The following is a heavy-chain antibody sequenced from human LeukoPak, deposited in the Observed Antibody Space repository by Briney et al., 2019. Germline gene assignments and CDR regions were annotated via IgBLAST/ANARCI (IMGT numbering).Heavy chain of an antibody. J-gene: IGHJ6*02. D-gene: IGHD3-3*01. Sequence: GGSLRLSCAASGFTFSSYGMHWVRQAPGKGLEWVAVIWYDGSNKYYADSVKGRFTISRDNSKNTLYLQMNSLRGEDTAVYYCARDRTFPYYDFWSGYYSGGSYYYYGMDVWGQGTTVTVSS. V-gene: IGHV3-33*01. CDR2: IWYDGSNK. CDR3: ARDRTFPYYDFWSGYYSGGSYYYYGMDV. CDR1: GFTFSSYG.